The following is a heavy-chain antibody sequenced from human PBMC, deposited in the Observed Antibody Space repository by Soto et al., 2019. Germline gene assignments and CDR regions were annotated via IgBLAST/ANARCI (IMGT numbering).Heavy chain of an antibody. J-gene: IGHJ5*02. CDR1: GGSINSDSSY. CDR2: IHYSGST. V-gene: IGHV4-39*01. Sequence: PSETLSLTCTVSGGSINSDSSYWGWIRQPPGKGLEWTGSIHYSGSTHYNPSLKSRVTISLDTSKNQFSLKLTSLTAADTAVYYCARHERGNLFDPWGQGTLVTVSS. CDR3: ARHERGNLFDP.